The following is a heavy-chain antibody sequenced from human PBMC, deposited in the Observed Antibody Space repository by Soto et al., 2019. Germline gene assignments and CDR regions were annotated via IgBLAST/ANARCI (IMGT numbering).Heavy chain of an antibody. J-gene: IGHJ4*02. D-gene: IGHD2-2*01. CDR1: GYTFTSYA. CDR2: INAGNGNT. V-gene: IGHV1-3*01. Sequence: ASVKVSCKASGYTFTSYAMHWVRQAPGQRLEWMGWINAGNGNTKYPQKFQGRVTITRDTSASTAYMELSSLRSEDTAVYYCARFKFEGYCSSTSCPGDYWGQGTLVTVSS. CDR3: ARFKFEGYCSSTSCPGDY.